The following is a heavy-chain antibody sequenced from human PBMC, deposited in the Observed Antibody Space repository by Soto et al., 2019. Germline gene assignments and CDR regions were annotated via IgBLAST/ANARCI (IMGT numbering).Heavy chain of an antibody. J-gene: IGHJ5*02. CDR3: ARHHYDFWSGYYGWFDP. D-gene: IGHD3-3*01. Sequence: ASVKVSCKASGYTFTSYGISWVRQAPGQGLEWMGWISAYNCNTNYAQKLQGRVTMTTDTSTSTAYMELRSLRSDDTAVYYCARHHYDFWSGYYGWFDPWGQGTLVTVSS. CDR2: ISAYNCNT. V-gene: IGHV1-18*04. CDR1: GYTFTSYG.